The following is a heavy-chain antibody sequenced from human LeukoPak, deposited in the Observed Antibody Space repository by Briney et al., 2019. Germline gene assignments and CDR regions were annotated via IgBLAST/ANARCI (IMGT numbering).Heavy chain of an antibody. J-gene: IGHJ4*02. CDR2: INPSGGST. CDR1: GYTFTSYY. CDR3: ARDSGKAGDGYNFDY. D-gene: IGHD5-24*01. Sequence: GASVKVSCKASGYTFTSYYMHWVRQAPGQGLEWMGIINPSGGSTSYAQKFQGRVTMTRDMSTSTVYMELSSLRSEDTAVYYCARDSGKAGDGYNFDYWGQGTLVAVSS. V-gene: IGHV1-46*01.